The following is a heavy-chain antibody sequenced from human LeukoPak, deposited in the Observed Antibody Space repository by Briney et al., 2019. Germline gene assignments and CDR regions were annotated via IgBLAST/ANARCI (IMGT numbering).Heavy chain of an antibody. V-gene: IGHV3-21*04. CDR1: GFTFSSYS. J-gene: IGHJ3*02. CDR2: ISSSSSYI. D-gene: IGHD2-15*01. Sequence: GGSLRLSCAASGFTFSSYSMNWVRQAPGKGLEWVSSISSSSSYIYYADSVKGRFTISRDNAKNSLYLQMNSLRAEDMALYYCAKVGSTHDAFDIWGQGTMVTVSS. CDR3: AKVGSTHDAFDI.